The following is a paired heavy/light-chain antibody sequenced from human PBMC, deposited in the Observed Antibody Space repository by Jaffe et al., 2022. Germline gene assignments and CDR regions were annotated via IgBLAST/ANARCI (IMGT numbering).Light chain of an antibody. Sequence: QSALTQPPSVSGSPGQSVTISCTGTSSDVGSYNRVSWYQQPPGTAPKLMIYEVSNRPSGVPDRFSGSKSGNTASLTISGLQAEDEADYYCSSYTSSSTFYVVFGGGTKLTVL. J-gene: IGLJ2*01. CDR2: EVS. CDR3: SSYTSSSTFYVV. CDR1: SSDVGSYNR. V-gene: IGLV2-18*02.
Heavy chain of an antibody. CDR1: GYSFTSYW. Sequence: EVQLVQSGAEVKKPGESLKISCKGSGYSFTSYWIGWVRQMPGKGLEWMGIIYPGDSDTRYSPSFQGQVTISADKSISTAYLQWSSLKASDTAMYYCARHVADYGDFPNWGQGTLVTVSS. V-gene: IGHV5-51*01. J-gene: IGHJ4*02. CDR2: IYPGDSDT. D-gene: IGHD4-17*01. CDR3: ARHVADYGDFPN.